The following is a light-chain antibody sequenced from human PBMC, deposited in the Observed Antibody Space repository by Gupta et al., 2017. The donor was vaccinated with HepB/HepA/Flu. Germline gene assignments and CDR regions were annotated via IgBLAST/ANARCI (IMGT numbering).Light chain of an antibody. CDR3: CAYAGSYTWV. CDR1: SSDVGGYHY. J-gene: IGLJ3*02. V-gene: IGLV2-11*01. CDR2: DVS. Sequence: QSALTQPCSVSGSPGQSVTISCTGTSSDVGGYHYVSWYQQHPGKAPKLMIYDVSKRPSGVPDRFSGSKSGNTASLTISGLQAEDEAYYYCCAYAGSYTWVFGGGTNLTVL.